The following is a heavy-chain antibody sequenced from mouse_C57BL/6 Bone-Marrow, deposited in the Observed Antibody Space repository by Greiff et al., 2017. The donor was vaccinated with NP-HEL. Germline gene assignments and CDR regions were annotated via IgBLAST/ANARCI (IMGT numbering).Heavy chain of an antibody. V-gene: IGHV1-15*01. J-gene: IGHJ2*01. D-gene: IGHD3-1*01. CDR3: TRSGSD. CDR2: IDPETGGT. CDR1: GYTFTDYE. Sequence: VQLVESGAELVRPGASVTLSCKASGYTFTDYEMHWVKQTPVHGLEWIGAIDPETGGTAYNQKFKGKAILTADKSSSTAYMELRSLTSEDSAVYYCTRSGSDWGQGTTLTVSS.